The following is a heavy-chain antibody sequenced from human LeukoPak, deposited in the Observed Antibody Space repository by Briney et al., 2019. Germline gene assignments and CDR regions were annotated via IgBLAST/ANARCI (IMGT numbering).Heavy chain of an antibody. D-gene: IGHD5-24*01. J-gene: IGHJ4*02. V-gene: IGHV4-31*03. CDR1: GGSISSGGYY. Sequence: SETLSLTCTVSGGSISSGGYYWSWIRQHPGKGLEWIGYIYYSGSTYYNPSLESRVTISVDTSKNQFSLKLSSVTAADTAVYYCARDSRDGYNFDYWGQGTLVTVSS. CDR2: IYYSGST. CDR3: ARDSRDGYNFDY.